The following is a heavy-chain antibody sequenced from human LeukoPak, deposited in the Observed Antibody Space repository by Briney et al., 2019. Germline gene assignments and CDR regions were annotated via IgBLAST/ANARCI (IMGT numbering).Heavy chain of an antibody. CDR3: ARSTVPNLPFDY. J-gene: IGHJ4*02. V-gene: IGHV3-21*01. CDR1: GFTFSSYS. CDR2: ISSSSSYI. D-gene: IGHD1-14*01. Sequence: GGSLRLSCAASGFTFSSYSMNWVRQAPGKGLEWVSSISSSSSYIYYADSVKGRFTISRDNAKNSLYLQMNSLRAEDTAVYYCARSTVPNLPFDYWGKGTLVTVSS.